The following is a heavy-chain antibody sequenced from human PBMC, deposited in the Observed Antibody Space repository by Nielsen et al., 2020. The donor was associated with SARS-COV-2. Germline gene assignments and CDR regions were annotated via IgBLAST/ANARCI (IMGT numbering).Heavy chain of an antibody. CDR3: ASGRDIRFDY. V-gene: IGHV3-48*01. CDR2: ISSSSSTI. Sequence: GESLKISCAASGFTFSSYSMNWVRQAPGKGLEWVSYISSSSSTIYYADSVKGRFTISRDNAKNSLYLQMNSLRAEDTAVYYCASGRDIRFDYWGQGTLVTVSS. J-gene: IGHJ4*02. D-gene: IGHD2-15*01. CDR1: GFTFSSYS.